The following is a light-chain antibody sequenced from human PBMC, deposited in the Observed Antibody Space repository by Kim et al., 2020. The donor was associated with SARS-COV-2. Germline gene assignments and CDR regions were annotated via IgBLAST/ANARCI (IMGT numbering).Light chain of an antibody. V-gene: IGKV2-30*01. CDR3: MQGTHRPFT. Sequence: PASVACRSSQSRVYSDRNICLNGFHQRPGEYARSLINKVSDRDSGVPDRISGSGSGTNFTLQISRMEAEDVGVYYCMQGTHRPFTFGPGTKVDIK. CDR1: QSRVYSDRNIC. CDR2: KVS. J-gene: IGKJ3*01.